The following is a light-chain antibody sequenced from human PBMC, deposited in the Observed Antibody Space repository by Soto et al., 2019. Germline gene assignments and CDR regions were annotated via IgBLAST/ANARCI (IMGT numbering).Light chain of an antibody. Sequence: EIVLTQSPATVALCPGERATLSCRASQSVGNYLTWLQQKPGQAPRLLIYDASTRATGVPARFSGSGSGTDFTLTISSLEPEDFAVYYCQQRYIYVTFGGGTKV. CDR3: QQRYIYVT. J-gene: IGKJ4*01. CDR1: QSVGNY. V-gene: IGKV3-11*01. CDR2: DAS.